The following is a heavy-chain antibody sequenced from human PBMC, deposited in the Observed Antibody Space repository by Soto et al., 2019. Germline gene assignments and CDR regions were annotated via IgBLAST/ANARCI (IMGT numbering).Heavy chain of an antibody. CDR1: GFSFSSYG. CDR3: AGASGWKFDY. D-gene: IGHD1-1*01. V-gene: IGHV3-74*01. Sequence: EVQLVESGGGLVQPGGSLRLSCAASGFSFSSYGMHWVRQAPGTGLVWVSRVDADGSGTTYAGSVKGRFSISRDNAKNTVSLQMSNLRAEDTAVYYCAGASGWKFDYWGLGVLVTVPS. J-gene: IGHJ4*02. CDR2: VDADGSGT.